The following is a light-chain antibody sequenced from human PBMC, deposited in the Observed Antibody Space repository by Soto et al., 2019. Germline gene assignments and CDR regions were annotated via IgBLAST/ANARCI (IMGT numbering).Light chain of an antibody. V-gene: IGKV3-11*01. J-gene: IGKJ1*01. CDR1: QSLSTY. CDR2: DAS. CDR3: QQRFNWPRT. Sequence: EIELTQSPATLSSSPGERATLSCRANQSLSTYLAWYQQKPGQAPRLLIYDASNRASGVPARFSGSGSGTDFTLTISNLEPEDFAVYYCQQRFNWPRTFGQGTKVE.